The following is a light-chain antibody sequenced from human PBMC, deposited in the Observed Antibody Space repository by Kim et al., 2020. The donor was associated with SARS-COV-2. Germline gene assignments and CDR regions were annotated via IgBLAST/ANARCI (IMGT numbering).Light chain of an antibody. CDR1: QSVSSN. CDR2: GAS. J-gene: IGKJ4*01. Sequence: PGERATLSCRASQSVSSNLAWYQQKPGQAPRLLIYGASTRATGIPARFSGSGSGTEFTLTISSLQSEDFAVYYCQQYNNWPPLTFGGGTKVEIK. V-gene: IGKV3-15*01. CDR3: QQYNNWPPLT.